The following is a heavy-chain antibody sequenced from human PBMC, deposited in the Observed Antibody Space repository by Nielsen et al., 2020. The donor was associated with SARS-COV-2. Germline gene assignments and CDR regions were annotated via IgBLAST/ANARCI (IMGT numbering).Heavy chain of an antibody. D-gene: IGHD1-7*01. Sequence: GESLKISCAASGFTFTDFWFSWVRQTPGKELEWVANIKQDGSEKNYVDSVKGRFTISRDNAKSSVYLEMNSLRAEDTAVYYCARAWNFAVHWGQGTLVTVSS. CDR2: IKQDGSEK. J-gene: IGHJ4*02. CDR1: GFTFTDFW. CDR3: ARAWNFAVH. V-gene: IGHV3-7*01.